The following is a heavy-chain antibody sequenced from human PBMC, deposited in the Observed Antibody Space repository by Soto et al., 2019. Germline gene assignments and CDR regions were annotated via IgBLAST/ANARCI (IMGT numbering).Heavy chain of an antibody. V-gene: IGHV2-5*02. Sequence: QITLKESGPTLVKPTQTLTLTCTFSGFSLETSGMGMSWIRQPPGKALEWLALIYWDDDKRYSPSLKNRLTIIKDTSKNQVVLTLTNVDPVDTATYYCAPSLCHYDNSGRYTYWYFDLWGRGTLVTVSS. CDR1: GFSLETSGMG. J-gene: IGHJ2*01. D-gene: IGHD3-22*01. CDR2: IYWDDDK. CDR3: APSLCHYDNSGRYTYWYFDL.